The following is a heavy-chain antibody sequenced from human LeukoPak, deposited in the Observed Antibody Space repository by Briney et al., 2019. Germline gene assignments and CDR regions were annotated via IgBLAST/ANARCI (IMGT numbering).Heavy chain of an antibody. V-gene: IGHV3-30*02. CDR2: IRYDGSNK. J-gene: IGHJ6*03. Sequence: GGSLRLSCAASGFTFSSYGMDWVRQAPGKGLAWVAFIRYDGSNKYYADSVKGRLTISRDNSENTLYLQMNSLRAEDTAVYYCAKPLQAYYYMDVWGKGTTVTVSS. CDR3: AKPLQAYYYMDV. CDR1: GFTFSSYG.